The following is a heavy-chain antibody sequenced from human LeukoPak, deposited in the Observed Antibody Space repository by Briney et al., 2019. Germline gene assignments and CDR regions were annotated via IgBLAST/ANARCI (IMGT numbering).Heavy chain of an antibody. CDR1: GFTFSDYY. Sequence: GGSLRLSCAASGFTFSDYYMSWIRQAPGKGLEWVSYISSSSSYTNYADSVKGRFTISGDNAKNSLYLQMNSLRAEDTAVYYCARDRQDYDYVWGSYPLDYWGQGTLVTVSS. D-gene: IGHD3-16*02. J-gene: IGHJ4*02. V-gene: IGHV3-11*06. CDR2: ISSSSSYT. CDR3: ARDRQDYDYVWGSYPLDY.